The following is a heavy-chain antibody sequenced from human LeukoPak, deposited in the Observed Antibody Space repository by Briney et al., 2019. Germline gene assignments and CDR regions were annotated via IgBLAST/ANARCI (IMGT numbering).Heavy chain of an antibody. CDR2: ISAYNGNT. Sequence: ASVKVSCKASGYTFTGYYMHWVRQAPGQGLEWMGWISAYNGNTNYAQKLQGRVTMTTDTSTSTAYMELRSLRSDDTAVYYCARGLAVAGTSWFDPWGQGTLVTVSS. D-gene: IGHD6-19*01. CDR1: GYTFTGYY. V-gene: IGHV1-18*04. CDR3: ARGLAVAGTSWFDP. J-gene: IGHJ5*02.